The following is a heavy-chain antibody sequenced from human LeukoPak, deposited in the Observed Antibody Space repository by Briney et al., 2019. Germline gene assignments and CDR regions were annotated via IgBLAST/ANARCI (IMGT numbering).Heavy chain of an antibody. D-gene: IGHD2-21*02. J-gene: IGHJ4*02. CDR1: GFSLSTSGVG. CDR3: AHRMVTAMPEY. CDR2: IYWNDDK. V-gene: IGHV2-5*01. Sequence: SGPTLVKPTQTLTLTCTFSGFSLSTSGVGVGWIRQPPGKALEWLALIYWNDDKRYSPSLKSRLTITKDTSKNQAVLTMTNMDPVDTATYYCAHRMVTAMPEYWGQGTLVTVSS.